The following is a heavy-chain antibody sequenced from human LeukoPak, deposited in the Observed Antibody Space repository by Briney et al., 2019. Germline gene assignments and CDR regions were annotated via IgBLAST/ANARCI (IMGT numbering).Heavy chain of an antibody. D-gene: IGHD5-24*01. V-gene: IGHV3-21*04. Sequence: GGSLRLSCAASGFTFSSYSMNWVRQAPGKGLEWVSSISSSSSYIYYADSVKGRFTISRDNAKNSLYLQMNSLRAEDTALYYCAKDKEMATIYPVFDYWGQGTLVTVSS. J-gene: IGHJ4*02. CDR1: GFTFSSYS. CDR2: ISSSSSYI. CDR3: AKDKEMATIYPVFDY.